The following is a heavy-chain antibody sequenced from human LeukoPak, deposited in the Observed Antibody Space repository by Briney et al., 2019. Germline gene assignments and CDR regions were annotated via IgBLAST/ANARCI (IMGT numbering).Heavy chain of an antibody. CDR2: IYYSGST. D-gene: IGHD5-24*01. CDR1: GGSISSSSYY. V-gene: IGHV4-39*07. J-gene: IGHJ4*02. CDR3: ARVSRRDGYHTDY. Sequence: SETLSLTCTVSGGSISSSSYYWGWIRQPPGKGLEWIGSIYYSGSTYYNPSLKSRVTISVDTSKNQFSLKLSSVTAADTAVYYCARVSRRDGYHTDYWGQGTLVTVSS.